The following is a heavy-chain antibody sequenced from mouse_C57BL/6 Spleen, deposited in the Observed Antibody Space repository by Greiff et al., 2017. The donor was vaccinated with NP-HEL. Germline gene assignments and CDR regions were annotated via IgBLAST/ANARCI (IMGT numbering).Heavy chain of an antibody. V-gene: IGHV1-66*01. CDR1: GYSFTSYY. Sequence: QVQLQQSGPELVKPGASVKISCKASGYSFTSYYIHWVKQRPGQGLEWIGWIYPGSGNTKYNEKFKGKATLTADTSSSTAYMQLSSLTSEDSAIYYCARGYYGSSSGFDYWGQGTTLTVSS. D-gene: IGHD1-1*01. CDR2: IYPGSGNT. CDR3: ARGYYGSSSGFDY. J-gene: IGHJ2*01.